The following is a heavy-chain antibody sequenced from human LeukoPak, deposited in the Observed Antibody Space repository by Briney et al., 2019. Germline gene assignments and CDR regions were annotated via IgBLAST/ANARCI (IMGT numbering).Heavy chain of an antibody. CDR2: IRGGGTSE. Sequence: PGGPLRLSCTASGFTFSAYAMMWVRQAPGKGPEWVSAIRGGGTSEFYADSVKGRFRISRDNSKDTLFLQMNSRRAEDTPVYYCARNTTGDYIGAFDMWGPGTMVTVSS. J-gene: IGHJ3*02. CDR3: ARNTTGDYIGAFDM. CDR1: GFTFSAYA. V-gene: IGHV3-23*01. D-gene: IGHD4-17*01.